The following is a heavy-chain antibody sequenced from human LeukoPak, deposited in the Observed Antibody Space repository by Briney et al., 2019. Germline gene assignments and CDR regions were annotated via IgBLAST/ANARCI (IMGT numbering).Heavy chain of an antibody. CDR1: GYTFTSFG. Sequence: ASVKVSCKASGYTFTSFGISWVRQAPGQGLEWMGWISAYNGNTNYAQKLQGRVTMTTDTSTSTAYMELTSLKSDDTAVYYCARDQVVGATAGTFDYWGQETLVTVSS. CDR2: ISAYNGNT. J-gene: IGHJ4*02. D-gene: IGHD1-26*01. CDR3: ARDQVVGATAGTFDY. V-gene: IGHV1-18*01.